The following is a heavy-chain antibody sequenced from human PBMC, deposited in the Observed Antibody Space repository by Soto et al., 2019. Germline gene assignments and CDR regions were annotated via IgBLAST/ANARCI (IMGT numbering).Heavy chain of an antibody. CDR3: ARDRLIAARRGGPHGVALNYGMDV. CDR1: GGSISSYY. CDR2: IYYSGST. Sequence: QVQLQESGPGLVKPSETLSLTCTVSGGSISSYYWSWIRQPPGKGLEWIGYIYYSGSTNYNPSLKSRVTISVDTSKNQFSLKLSSVTAADTAVYYCARDRLIAARRGGPHGVALNYGMDVWVQGTTVTVSS. J-gene: IGHJ6*02. D-gene: IGHD6-6*01. V-gene: IGHV4-59*01.